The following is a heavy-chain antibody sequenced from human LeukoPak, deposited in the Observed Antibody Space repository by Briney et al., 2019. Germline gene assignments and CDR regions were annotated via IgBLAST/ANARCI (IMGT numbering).Heavy chain of an antibody. V-gene: IGHV3-30*02. Sequence: GGSLRLSCAASGFTFSSYDIHWVRQAPGKGLEWVAFIRYDGSNKYYADSVRGRFTISRDNSKNTLYLQMNSLRAEDTAVYYCAKATGGSYYIANDYWGQGTLVTVSS. D-gene: IGHD1-26*01. J-gene: IGHJ4*02. CDR2: IRYDGSNK. CDR3: AKATGGSYYIANDY. CDR1: GFTFSSYD.